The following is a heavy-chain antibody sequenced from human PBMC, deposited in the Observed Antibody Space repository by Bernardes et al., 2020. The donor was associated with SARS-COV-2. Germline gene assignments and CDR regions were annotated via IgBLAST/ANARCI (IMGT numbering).Heavy chain of an antibody. D-gene: IGHD3-10*01. V-gene: IGHV4-59*08. J-gene: IGHJ5*02. CDR1: GASMTSYY. Sequence: LSLTCTVSGASMTSYYWSWIRQPPGRGLEWIGDIYYTGTTNYNPSLKSRVTISVDTSKNQFSLNLTSVTAADTAMYYCAKHVSLLWFGELPYWFDPWGQGTLVTVSS. CDR3: AKHVSLLWFGELPYWFDP. CDR2: IYYTGTT.